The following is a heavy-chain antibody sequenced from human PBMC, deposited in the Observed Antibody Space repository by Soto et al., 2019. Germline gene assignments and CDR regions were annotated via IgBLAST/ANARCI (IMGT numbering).Heavy chain of an antibody. J-gene: IGHJ3*02. D-gene: IGHD1-26*01. Sequence: SVKVSCKASGGTFSSYAISWVRQAPGQGLEWMGGIIPIFGTANYAQKFQGRVTITADKSASTAYMELSSLRSEDTAVYYCASGGATAAFDIWGQGTMVTVSS. CDR1: GGTFSSYA. V-gene: IGHV1-69*06. CDR3: ASGGATAAFDI. CDR2: IIPIFGTA.